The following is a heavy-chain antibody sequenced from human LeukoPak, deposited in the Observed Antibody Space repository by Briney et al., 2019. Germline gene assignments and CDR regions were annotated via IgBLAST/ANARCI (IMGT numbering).Heavy chain of an antibody. CDR1: GYTFTSYY. CDR2: INPNSGGT. V-gene: IGHV1-2*02. CDR3: ASLAAAGTGY. J-gene: IGHJ4*02. D-gene: IGHD6-13*01. Sequence: ASVKVSCKASGYTFTSYYIHWVRQAPGQGLEWMGWINPNSGGTNYAQKFQGRVTMTRDTSISTAYMELSRLSSDDTAVYYCASLAAAGTGYWGQGTLVTVSS.